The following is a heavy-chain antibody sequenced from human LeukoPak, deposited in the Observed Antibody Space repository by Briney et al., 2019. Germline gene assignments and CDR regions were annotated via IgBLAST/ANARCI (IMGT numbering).Heavy chain of an antibody. J-gene: IGHJ4*02. D-gene: IGHD3-10*01. CDR2: VYYSGST. CDR3: ARSELLWFGKVNSGFDF. V-gene: IGHV4-59*01. CDR1: GGSISTYY. Sequence: SETLSLTCTVSGGSISTYYWSWIRQPPGKGLEWIGYVYYSGSTNYNPSLMSRVTITVDTSENQFSLKLSSVTAADTAMYYCARSELLWFGKVNSGFDFWGQGTLVTVSS.